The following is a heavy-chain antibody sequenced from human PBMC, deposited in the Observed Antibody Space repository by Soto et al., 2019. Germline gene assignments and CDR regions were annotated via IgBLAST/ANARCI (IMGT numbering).Heavy chain of an antibody. CDR1: CSSISSYY. Sequence: SGTLALTFRVACSSISSYYWSWIRQPPGKGLEWIGYIYYSGSTNYNPSLKSRVTISVDTSKNQFSLKLSSVTAADTAVYYCAREVVGATDFDYWGQGTLVTVSS. CDR3: AREVVGATDFDY. V-gene: IGHV4-59*01. D-gene: IGHD1-26*01. J-gene: IGHJ4*02. CDR2: IYYSGST.